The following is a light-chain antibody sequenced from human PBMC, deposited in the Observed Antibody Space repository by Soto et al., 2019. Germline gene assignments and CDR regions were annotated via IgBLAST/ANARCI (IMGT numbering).Light chain of an antibody. J-gene: IGKJ1*01. Sequence: DIQMTQSPSTLSASVGDRVSITCRASQSISTWLAWYQQKPGKAPKLLIYKASSLESGVPSRFSGSGSGTEFTVAISSLQPDDFATYYCQQYNDYSWTFGQGTKVEIE. CDR2: KAS. V-gene: IGKV1-5*03. CDR1: QSISTW. CDR3: QQYNDYSWT.